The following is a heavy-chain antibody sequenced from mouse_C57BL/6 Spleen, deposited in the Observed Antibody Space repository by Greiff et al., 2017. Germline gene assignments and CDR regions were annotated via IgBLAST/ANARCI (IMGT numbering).Heavy chain of an antibody. Sequence: VQLQQSGAELVKPGASVKISCKASGYAFSSYWMNWVKQRPGKGLEWIGQIYPGDGDTNYNGKFKGKATLTADKSSSTAYMQLSSLTSEDSAVYFCARRLLRVGNYFDDWGQGTTLTVSS. CDR2: IYPGDGDT. J-gene: IGHJ2*01. V-gene: IGHV1-80*01. CDR1: GYAFSSYW. D-gene: IGHD2-3*01. CDR3: ARRLLRVGNYFDD.